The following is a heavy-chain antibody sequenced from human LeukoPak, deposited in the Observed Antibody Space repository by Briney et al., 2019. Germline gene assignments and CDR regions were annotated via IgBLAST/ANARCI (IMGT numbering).Heavy chain of an antibody. D-gene: IGHD2-21*01. J-gene: IGHJ4*02. CDR2: ISPGSTTI. Sequence: TGGSLRLSCAASGFTFSSYWMNWVRQAPGKGLEWVSYISPGSTTIYYADSVKGRFTISRDNAKNSLYLQMNSLRAEDTAVYYCARDPRRVGDSPPWGQGTLVTVSS. CDR3: ARDPRRVGDSPP. V-gene: IGHV3-48*01. CDR1: GFTFSSYW.